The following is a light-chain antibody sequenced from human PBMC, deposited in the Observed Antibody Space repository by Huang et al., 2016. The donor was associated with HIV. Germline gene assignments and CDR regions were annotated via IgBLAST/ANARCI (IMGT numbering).Light chain of an antibody. V-gene: IGKV4-1*01. CDR2: WES. J-gene: IGKJ2*01. Sequence: DIVMTQSPDSLAVSLGERATINCKSSQSVLYSSNNKNYLSWYQQKPGQYPKLLISWESTRESGVPDRFSGSGSGTDFTLTISSLQAEDVAVYYCHQYYNTRYTFGQGTKLEIK. CDR3: HQYYNTRYT. CDR1: QSVLYSSNNKNY.